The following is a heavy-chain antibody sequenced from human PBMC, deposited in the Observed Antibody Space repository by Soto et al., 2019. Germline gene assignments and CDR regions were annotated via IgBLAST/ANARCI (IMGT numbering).Heavy chain of an antibody. J-gene: IGHJ4*02. V-gene: IGHV3-23*01. Sequence: EVQLLESGGGLVQPGGSLRLSCAASGFTFSNSAMTWVRQAPAKGLEWVSTIRDSDSGGSTFYADSVKGRFTISRDDSKNTLYLQMSSLRAEDTAMYYCAKVREGIDVDFDYWGQGALVTVSS. CDR2: IRDSDSGGST. D-gene: IGHD1-26*01. CDR1: GFTFSNSA. CDR3: AKVREGIDVDFDY.